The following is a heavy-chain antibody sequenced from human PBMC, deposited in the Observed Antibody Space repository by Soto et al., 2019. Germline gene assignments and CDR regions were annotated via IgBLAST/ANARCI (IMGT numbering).Heavy chain of an antibody. CDR1: GFTFSGYS. J-gene: IGHJ6*02. V-gene: IGHV3-21*01. CDR2: ISSSSSYI. D-gene: IGHD3-10*01. CDR3: ARDRTPFGNDYYYYGMDV. Sequence: GGTLRLSCAASGFTFSGYSMNWVRQAPGKGLEWVSSISSSSSYIYYTDSVKGRFTISRDNAKNSLYLQMNSLRTEDTAVYYCARDRTPFGNDYYYYGMDVWGQGTTVTVSS.